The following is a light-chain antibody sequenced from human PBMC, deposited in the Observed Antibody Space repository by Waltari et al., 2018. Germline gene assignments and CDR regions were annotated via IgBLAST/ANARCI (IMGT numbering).Light chain of an antibody. Sequence: QSMLTQPPSASGTPGQRVTISSSGSSSNLGSKTVNGYQHPPGTAPRVLIYSNNQRPSGVPDRFSGSKSGTSASLAISGLQSEDEADYYCSSWDDSVIGPVFGGGTKLTVL. CDR1: SSNLGSKT. CDR3: SSWDDSVIGPV. CDR2: SNN. V-gene: IGLV1-44*01. J-gene: IGLJ2*01.